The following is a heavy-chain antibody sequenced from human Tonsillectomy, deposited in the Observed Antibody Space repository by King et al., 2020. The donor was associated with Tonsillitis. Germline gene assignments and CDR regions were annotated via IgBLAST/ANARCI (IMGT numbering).Heavy chain of an antibody. Sequence: DVQLVESGGGLVKPGGSLRLSCAASGFTFSSYSMNWVRQAPGKGLEWVSSISSSGSYIYYADSVKGRFTISRDNAKNSLYLQMNSLRAEDTAVYYCARIYGSGSDAYYDYGMDVWGQGTTVTVSS. V-gene: IGHV3-21*01. D-gene: IGHD3-10*01. CDR3: ARIYGSGSDAYYDYGMDV. J-gene: IGHJ6*02. CDR1: GFTFSSYS. CDR2: ISSSGSYI.